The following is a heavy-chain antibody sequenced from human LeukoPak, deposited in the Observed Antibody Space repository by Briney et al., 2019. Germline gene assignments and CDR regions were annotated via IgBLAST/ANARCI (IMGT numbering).Heavy chain of an antibody. CDR2: ISSSSSYI. CDR3: ARDNADIVVVAATGFWFDP. J-gene: IGHJ5*02. V-gene: IGHV3-21*01. CDR1: GFTFSSYS. D-gene: IGHD2-21*02. Sequence: GGSLRLSCAASGFTFSSYSMNWVRQAPGKGLEWVSSISSSSSYIYYADSVKGRFTISRDNAKNSLYLQMNSLRAEDTAMYFCARDNADIVVVAATGFWFDPWGQGILVTVSS.